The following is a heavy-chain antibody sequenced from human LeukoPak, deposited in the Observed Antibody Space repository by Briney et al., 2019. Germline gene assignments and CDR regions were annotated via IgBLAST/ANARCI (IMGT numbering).Heavy chain of an antibody. D-gene: IGHD3-22*01. V-gene: IGHV3-66*01. J-gene: IGHJ4*02. CDR1: GFTVSSNY. CDR2: IYSGGST. CDR3: ASDSPYYYDSSGYPGGYFDY. Sequence: GGSLRLSCAACGFTVSSNYMSWVRQAPGKGLEWVSIIYSGGSTYYADSVKGRFTISRDNSKNTLYLQMNSLRAEDTAVYYCASDSPYYYDSSGYPGGYFDYWGQGTLVTVSS.